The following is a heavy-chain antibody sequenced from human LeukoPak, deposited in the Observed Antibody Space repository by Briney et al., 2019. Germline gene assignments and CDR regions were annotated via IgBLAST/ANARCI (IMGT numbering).Heavy chain of an antibody. CDR3: ARATEGYSSSVVYMDV. CDR2: INRSGST. V-gene: IGHV4-34*01. D-gene: IGHD6-6*01. Sequence: SETLSLTCAVYGGSFSGYHWTWIRQPPGKGLEWIGEINRSGSTKYSPSLKSRVTISVDTPKNQFSLKLTSVTAADTAVYYCARATEGYSSSVVYMDVWGKGTTVTVSS. CDR1: GGSFSGYH. J-gene: IGHJ6*03.